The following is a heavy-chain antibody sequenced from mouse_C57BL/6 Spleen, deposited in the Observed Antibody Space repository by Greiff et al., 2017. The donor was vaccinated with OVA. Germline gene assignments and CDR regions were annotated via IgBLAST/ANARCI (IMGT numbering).Heavy chain of an antibody. CDR2: IWSGGST. CDR1: GFSLTSDG. Sequence: VKLQESGPGLVQPSQSLSITCTVSGFSLTSDGVHWVRQSPGKGLEWLGVIWSGGSTDYNAAFISRLSISKDNSKSQVFFKMNSLQADDTAIYYCARGGGSSSSWFAYWGQGTLVTVSA. V-gene: IGHV2-2*01. CDR3: ARGGGSSSSWFAY. J-gene: IGHJ3*01. D-gene: IGHD1-1*01.